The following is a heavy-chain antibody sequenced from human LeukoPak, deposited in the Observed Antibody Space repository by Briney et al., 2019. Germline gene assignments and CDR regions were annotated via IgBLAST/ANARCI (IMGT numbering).Heavy chain of an antibody. CDR2: IHPDNGAT. Sequence: ASVKVSCKASGYTFTGSGWYLYWLRQAPGQGLECVGWIHPDNGATLYAQKFQGRVAMTTDTSISTAYMELSRLRPDDTAMYYCARDGPAQMVDFDYWGQGTLVTVSS. CDR3: ARDGPAQMVDFDY. V-gene: IGHV1-2*02. J-gene: IGHJ4*02. CDR1: GYTFTGSGWY. D-gene: IGHD3-10*01.